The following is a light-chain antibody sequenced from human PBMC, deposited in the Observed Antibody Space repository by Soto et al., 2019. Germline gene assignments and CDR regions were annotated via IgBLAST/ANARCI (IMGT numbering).Light chain of an antibody. CDR1: QSLSSSY. CDR3: QRYGTLPPPT. Sequence: EIVLTQSPGTLSLSPGERATLSCRASQSLSSSYLAWYQQKPGQAPRLLIYGASSRATGIPDRFSGSGSGTDFTLTISRLEPEDFAVYYCQRYGTLPPPTFGGGTKVEIK. V-gene: IGKV3-20*01. CDR2: GAS. J-gene: IGKJ4*01.